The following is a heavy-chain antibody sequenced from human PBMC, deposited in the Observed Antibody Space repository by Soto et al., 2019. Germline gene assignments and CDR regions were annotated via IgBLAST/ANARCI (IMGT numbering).Heavy chain of an antibody. CDR3: TKAHPGLLSRDL. D-gene: IGHD2-21*02. Sequence: EVQLVESGGGSFQPGGSLRLSCAASGIVFADCAMHWVRQAPGKGLEWVSGISRDGSTLGYADSVEGRFTISRDNAKNSLYLQMASLRPDDPALYYCTKAHPGLLSRDLWGQGTLVTVS. CDR1: GIVFADCA. J-gene: IGHJ5*02. V-gene: IGHV3-9*01. CDR2: ISRDGSTL.